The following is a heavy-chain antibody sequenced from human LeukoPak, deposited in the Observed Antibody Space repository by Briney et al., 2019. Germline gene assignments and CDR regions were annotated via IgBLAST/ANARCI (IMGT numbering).Heavy chain of an antibody. CDR2: INPSGGST. J-gene: IGHJ4*02. V-gene: IGHV1-46*01. Sequence: GATVKLSRKFSVHTYTSYYMHWVRQPPGQGREWMGIINPSGGSTSYAQKFQGRVTMTRDTSTSTVYMELSSLRSEDTAVYYCARDLIVGATGGYWGQGTLVTVSS. CDR1: VHTYTSYY. CDR3: ARDLIVGATGGY. D-gene: IGHD1-26*01.